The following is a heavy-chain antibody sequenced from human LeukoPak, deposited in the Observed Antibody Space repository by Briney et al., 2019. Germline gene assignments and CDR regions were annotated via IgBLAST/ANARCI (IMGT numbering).Heavy chain of an antibody. J-gene: IGHJ4*02. Sequence: SETLSLTCTVSGGSLSSGRYYWGWIRQPPGKRLEWIGSIFYTGSAHYNPSLESRVIISIDTAKNQFSLKVRSVTAADTAVYFCARRGIAAAAHFGYWGQGSLVTVSS. V-gene: IGHV4-39*01. CDR3: ARRGIAAAAHFGY. CDR2: IFYTGSA. CDR1: GGSLSSGRYY. D-gene: IGHD6-13*01.